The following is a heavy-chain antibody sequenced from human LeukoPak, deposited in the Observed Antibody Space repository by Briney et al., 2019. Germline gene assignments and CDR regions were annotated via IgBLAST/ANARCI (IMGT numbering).Heavy chain of an antibody. Sequence: GASVEVSCKASGYTFTSYGISWVRQAPGQGLEWMGWISAYNGNTNYAQKLQGRVTMTTDTSTSTAYMELRSLRSDDTAVYYCARVGYSSSWFYYYYGMDVWGQGTTVTVSS. CDR2: ISAYNGNT. V-gene: IGHV1-18*01. J-gene: IGHJ6*02. CDR1: GYTFTSYG. D-gene: IGHD6-13*01. CDR3: ARVGYSSSWFYYYYGMDV.